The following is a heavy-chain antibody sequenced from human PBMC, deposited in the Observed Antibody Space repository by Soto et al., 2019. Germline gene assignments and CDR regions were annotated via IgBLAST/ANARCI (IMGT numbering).Heavy chain of an antibody. CDR2: IIPIFGTA. J-gene: IGHJ4*02. CDR3: AADYYDSSGYWEVVDY. D-gene: IGHD3-22*01. CDR1: GGTFSSYA. V-gene: IGHV1-69*06. Sequence: GASVKVSCTASGGTFSSYAISWVRQAPGQGLEWMGGIIPIFGTANYAQKFQGRVTITADKSTSTAYMELSSLRSEDTAVYYCAADYYDSSGYWEVVDYWGQGTLVTVSS.